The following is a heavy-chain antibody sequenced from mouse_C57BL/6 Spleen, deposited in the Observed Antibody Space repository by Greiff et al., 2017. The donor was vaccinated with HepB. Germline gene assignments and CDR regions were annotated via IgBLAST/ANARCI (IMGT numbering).Heavy chain of an antibody. CDR3: ARSGTWDDY. CDR2: IYPGSGST. J-gene: IGHJ2*01. V-gene: IGHV1-55*01. D-gene: IGHD4-1*01. Sequence: QVQLKQPGAELVKPGASVKMSCKASGYTFTSYWITWVKQRPGQGLEWIGDIYPGSGSTNYNEKFKSKATLTVDTSSSTASMQLSSLTSEDSAVYYCARSGTWDDYWGQGTTLTVSS. CDR1: GYTFTSYW.